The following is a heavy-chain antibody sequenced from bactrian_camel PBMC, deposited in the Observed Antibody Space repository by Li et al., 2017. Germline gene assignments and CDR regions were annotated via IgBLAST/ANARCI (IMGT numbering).Heavy chain of an antibody. J-gene: IGHJ4*01. D-gene: IGHD6*01. CDR3: GTRYPGSWYRTY. V-gene: IGHV3S40*01. CDR1: GFTFSRLA. Sequence: ESGGGSVEVGGSLRLSCAASGFTFSRLAMSWVRQAPGKGLEWVSRINSGGDTTYYADSLKGRFTISRNDLNDTTYLQMNNVKSEDTALYYCGTRYPGSWYRTYWGQGTQVTVS. CDR2: INSGGDTT.